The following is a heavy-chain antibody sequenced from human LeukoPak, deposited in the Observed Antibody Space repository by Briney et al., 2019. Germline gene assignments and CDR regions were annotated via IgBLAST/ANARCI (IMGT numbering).Heavy chain of an antibody. D-gene: IGHD2-2*01. Sequence: ASVKVSCKASGYTFTGYYMHWVRQAPGQGLEWMGRINPNSGGTNYAQKFQGRVTMTRDTSISTAYMELSRLRSDDTAVYYCARDSLYCSSTSCYPDYWGQGNLVTVSS. CDR2: INPNSGGT. CDR3: ARDSLYCSSTSCYPDY. V-gene: IGHV1-2*06. J-gene: IGHJ4*02. CDR1: GYTFTGYY.